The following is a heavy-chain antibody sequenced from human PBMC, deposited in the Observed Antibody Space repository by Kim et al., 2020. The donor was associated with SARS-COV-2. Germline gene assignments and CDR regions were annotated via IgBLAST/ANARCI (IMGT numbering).Heavy chain of an antibody. V-gene: IGHV1-46*01. CDR3: ARDRLEMATFSVGPCDY. J-gene: IGHJ4*02. Sequence: ASVKVSCKASGYTFTSYYMHWVRQAPGQGLEWMGIINPSGGSTSYAQKFQGRVTMTRDTSTSTVYMELSSLRSEDTAVYYCARDRLEMATFSVGPCDYWGQGTLVTVSS. D-gene: IGHD5-12*01. CDR1: GYTFTSYY. CDR2: INPSGGST.